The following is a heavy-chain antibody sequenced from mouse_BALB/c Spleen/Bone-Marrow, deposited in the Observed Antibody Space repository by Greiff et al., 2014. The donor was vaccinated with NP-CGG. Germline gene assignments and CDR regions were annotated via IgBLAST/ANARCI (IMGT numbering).Heavy chain of an antibody. V-gene: IGHV5-9-3*01. Sequence: QLKESGGGLVKPGGALKLSCAASGFTFSGYAMSWVRPTPGKRLEWVATISSGGSYTYYPDSVKGRFTISRDNAKNTLYLQMSSLRSEDTAMYYCASLTGRDYWGQGTTLTVSA. J-gene: IGHJ2*01. CDR3: ASLTGRDY. CDR2: ISSGGSYT. CDR1: GFTFSGYA. D-gene: IGHD4-1*01.